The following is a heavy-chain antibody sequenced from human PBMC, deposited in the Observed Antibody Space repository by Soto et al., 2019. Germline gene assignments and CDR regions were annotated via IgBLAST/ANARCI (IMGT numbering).Heavy chain of an antibody. V-gene: IGHV4-34*01. CDR2: INHSGST. J-gene: IGHJ3*02. Sequence: SETLSLTCAVYGGSFSGYYWSWIRQPPGKGLEWIGEINHSGSTNYNPSLKSRVTISVDTSKNQFSLKLSSVTAADTAVYYCARNTYNWNPENAFDIWGQGTMVTVSS. D-gene: IGHD1-20*01. CDR1: GGSFSGYY. CDR3: ARNTYNWNPENAFDI.